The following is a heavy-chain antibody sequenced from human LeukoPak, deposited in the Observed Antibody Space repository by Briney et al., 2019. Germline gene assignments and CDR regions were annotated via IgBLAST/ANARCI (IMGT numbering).Heavy chain of an antibody. CDR1: GGTFSSYA. V-gene: IGHV1-2*04. J-gene: IGHJ4*02. CDR3: ARLGDYYDY. CDR2: INPNSGGT. Sequence: ASVKVSCKASGGTFSSYAISWVRQAPGQGLEWMGWINPNSGGTNYAQKFQGWVTMTRDTSISTAYMELSRLRSDDTAVYYCARLGDYYDYWGQGTLVTVSS. D-gene: IGHD3-16*01.